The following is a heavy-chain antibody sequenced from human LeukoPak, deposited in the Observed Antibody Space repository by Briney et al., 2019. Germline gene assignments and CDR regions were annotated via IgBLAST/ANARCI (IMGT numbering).Heavy chain of an antibody. CDR3: AKDRRASIMGAPYFDY. CDR2: IGGSGGQT. J-gene: IGHJ4*02. D-gene: IGHD3-16*01. V-gene: IGHV3-23*01. Sequence: GGSLRLSCAASGSTLNSYAMSWVRQAPGKGLEWVSAIGGSGGQTYYVNSVKGRFTISRDNSKNTLYLQMNSLRAEDTAVYYCAKDRRASIMGAPYFDYWGQGTLVTVSS. CDR1: GSTLNSYA.